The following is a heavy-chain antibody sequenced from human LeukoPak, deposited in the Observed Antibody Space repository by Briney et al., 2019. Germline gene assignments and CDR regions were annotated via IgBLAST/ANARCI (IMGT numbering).Heavy chain of an antibody. V-gene: IGHV3-23*01. D-gene: IGHD6-13*01. CDR3: AKRSSSYQGNWFDP. J-gene: IGHJ5*02. Sequence: PGGSLRLSCAASGFTFSNYGMSWVRQPPGKGLDWVSSISGSGDNTYYADSVKGRFTISRDNSKNTLYLQMNGLRAEDTAVYYCAKRSSSYQGNWFDPWGQGTVVTVSS. CDR1: GFTFSNYG. CDR2: ISGSGDNT.